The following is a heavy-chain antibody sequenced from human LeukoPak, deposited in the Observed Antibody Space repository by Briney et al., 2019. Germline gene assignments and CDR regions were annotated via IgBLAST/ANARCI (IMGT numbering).Heavy chain of an antibody. J-gene: IGHJ4*02. V-gene: IGHV3-23*01. CDR3: AKDLYYGSGSKFDD. CDR2: ISGSGTST. Sequence: PGGSPRLSCAASGFTFSTYAMGWVRQAPGKGLEWVSFISGSGTSTYYADSVKGRFTISRDNSKNTLSLQMNSLRVEDTAVYYCAKDLYYGSGSKFDDWGQGTLVTVSS. CDR1: GFTFSTYA. D-gene: IGHD3-10*01.